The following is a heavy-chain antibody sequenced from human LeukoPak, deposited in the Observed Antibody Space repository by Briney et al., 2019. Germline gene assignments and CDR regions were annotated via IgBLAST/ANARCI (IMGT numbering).Heavy chain of an antibody. Sequence: PGGSLRLSCAASGFTFSSHWMNWVRQAPGKSLEWVGNIKEDGSENYYAGSVKGRFTISRDNAKNSLYLQMNTLTADDTAVYYCARGGWNIAVWGQGTLVTVSS. J-gene: IGHJ4*02. CDR2: IKEDGSEN. V-gene: IGHV3-7*01. CDR3: ARGGWNIAV. D-gene: IGHD6-19*01. CDR1: GFTFSSHW.